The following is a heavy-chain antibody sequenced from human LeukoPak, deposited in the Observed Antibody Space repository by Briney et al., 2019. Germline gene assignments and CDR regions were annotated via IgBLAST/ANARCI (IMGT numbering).Heavy chain of an antibody. CDR1: GATFSSYA. V-gene: IGHV1-69*04. J-gene: IGHJ2*01. CDR3: ATALKGSGWPPWWYFDH. D-gene: IGHD6-19*01. Sequence: SVKVSCKASGATFSSYAISWVRQAPGQGLEWMGRIIPILCIADDAQKLQGRVTITADKSTSTAYMELSSLRSEDTAVYYCATALKGSGWPPWWYFDHWGRGALVTVSS. CDR2: IIPILCIA.